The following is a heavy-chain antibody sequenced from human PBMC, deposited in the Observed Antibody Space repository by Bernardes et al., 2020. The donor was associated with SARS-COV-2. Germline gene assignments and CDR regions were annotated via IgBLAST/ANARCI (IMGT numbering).Heavy chain of an antibody. Sequence: SETLSLTCAVYGGSFSGYYWSWIRQPPGKGLEWIGEINHSGSTNYNPSLKSRVTISVDTSKNQFSLKLSSVTAADTAVYYCARDFWGGGYWGQGTLVTVSS. V-gene: IGHV4-34*01. CDR3: ARDFWGGGY. D-gene: IGHD3-16*01. CDR2: INHSGST. CDR1: GGSFSGYY. J-gene: IGHJ4*02.